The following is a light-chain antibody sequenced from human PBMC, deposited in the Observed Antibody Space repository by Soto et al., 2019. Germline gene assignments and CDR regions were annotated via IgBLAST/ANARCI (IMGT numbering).Light chain of an antibody. V-gene: IGKV1-5*01. J-gene: IGKJ4*01. Sequence: DIQMTQSPSTLSASVGDRAAITCRASQSIDRWLAWYQQKPGKAPKILIYHASSLETGVPSRFSDSGSGTDFTLAISALQPDDFATYFCQQTYSIPLTFGGGTKVDI. CDR1: QSIDRW. CDR2: HAS. CDR3: QQTYSIPLT.